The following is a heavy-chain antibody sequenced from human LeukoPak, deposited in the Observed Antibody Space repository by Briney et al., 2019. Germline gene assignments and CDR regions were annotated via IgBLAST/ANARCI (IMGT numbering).Heavy chain of an antibody. J-gene: IGHJ6*02. Sequence: ASVKVSCKASGYTFTGYYMHWVRQAPGQGLEWMGWINPNSGGTNYAQKFQGRVTMTRDTSISTAYMELSRLRSDDTAVYYCASVLTTMIVRYYYYGMDVWGQGTTVTVSS. D-gene: IGHD3-22*01. CDR3: ASVLTTMIVRYYYYGMDV. CDR2: INPNSGGT. CDR1: GYTFTGYY. V-gene: IGHV1-2*02.